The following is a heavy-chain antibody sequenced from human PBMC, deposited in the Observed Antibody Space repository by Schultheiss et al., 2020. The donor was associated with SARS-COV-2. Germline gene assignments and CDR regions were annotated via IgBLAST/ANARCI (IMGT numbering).Heavy chain of an antibody. J-gene: IGHJ4*02. CDR1: GFTFSTYA. CDR3: AKESWVYDYVWGSYRQHFDY. CDR2: ISGSGGST. Sequence: GGSLRLSCAGSGFTFSTYAMDWVRQAPGKGLEWVSAISGSGGSTYYADSVKGRFTISRDNSKNTLYLQMNSLRAEDTAVYYCAKESWVYDYVWGSYRQHFDYWGQGTLVTVSS. D-gene: IGHD3-16*02. V-gene: IGHV3-23*01.